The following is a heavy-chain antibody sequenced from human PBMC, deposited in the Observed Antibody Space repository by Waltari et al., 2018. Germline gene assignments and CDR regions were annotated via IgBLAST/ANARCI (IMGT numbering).Heavy chain of an antibody. CDR2: FRGRVGFI. V-gene: IGHV3-23*04. CDR3: AKSDFDLSTGDTHYGLDV. D-gene: IGHD3-3*01. J-gene: IGHJ6*04. CDR1: GFSFSSYA. Sequence: EVQLVESGGGLVQPGGSLRLSCVASGFSFSSYAMNWVRQTPRKGAEWVSVFRGRVGFINYADAFGGRFTVSRDNSKNTLYLEMNSLRVEDTAVYYCAKSDFDLSTGDTHYGLDVWGTGATVIVSS.